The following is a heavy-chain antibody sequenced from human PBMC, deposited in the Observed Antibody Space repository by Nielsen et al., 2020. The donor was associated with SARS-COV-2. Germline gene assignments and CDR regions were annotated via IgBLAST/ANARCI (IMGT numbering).Heavy chain of an antibody. CDR3: ARAEGSGIDY. CDR2: IGTAGDT. V-gene: IGHV3-13*04. J-gene: IGHJ4*02. Sequence: GESLKISCAASGFTFSSYDMHWVRQATGKGLEWVSAIGTAGDTYYPGSVKGRFTISRENAKNSLYLQMNSLRAGDTAVYYCARAEGSGIDYWGQGTLVTVSS. CDR1: GFTFSSYD. D-gene: IGHD3-10*01.